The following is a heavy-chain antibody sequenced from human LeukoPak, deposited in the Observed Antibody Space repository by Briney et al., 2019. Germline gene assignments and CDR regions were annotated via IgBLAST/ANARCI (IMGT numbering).Heavy chain of an antibody. V-gene: IGHV3-30*04. Sequence: GGSLRLSCAASRFTFSTYAMHWVRQAPGKGLEWVALISSDGSNKLYADSVKGRFTISRDNSKNTLYLQMNSLRAEDTAVYYCARGEGILLWFGEGPCGMDVWGQGTTVTVSS. J-gene: IGHJ6*02. CDR3: ARGEGILLWFGEGPCGMDV. D-gene: IGHD3-10*01. CDR1: RFTFSTYA. CDR2: ISSDGSNK.